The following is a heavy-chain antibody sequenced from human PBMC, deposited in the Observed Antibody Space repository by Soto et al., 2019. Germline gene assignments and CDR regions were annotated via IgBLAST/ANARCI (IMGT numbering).Heavy chain of an antibody. Sequence: EVQLVESGGGLVKPGGSLRLSCAASGFTFSNAWMNWVRQAPGKGLEWVGRIKSKTDGGTTDYAAPVKGRFTISRDDSKNTLYLQMNSLKTEDTAVYYCTLAYDYGEYNRARYYYGMDVWGQGTTVTVSS. J-gene: IGHJ6*02. CDR1: GFTFSNAW. D-gene: IGHD4-17*01. V-gene: IGHV3-15*07. CDR3: TLAYDYGEYNRARYYYGMDV. CDR2: IKSKTDGGTT.